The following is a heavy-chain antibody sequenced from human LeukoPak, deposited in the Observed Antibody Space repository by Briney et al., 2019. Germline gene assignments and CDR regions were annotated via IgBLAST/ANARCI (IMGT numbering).Heavy chain of an antibody. J-gene: IGHJ6*03. D-gene: IGHD5/OR15-5a*01. CDR2: ISGSGDNR. CDR3: AKDTVKVSTIRRVPHYMDV. V-gene: IGHV3-23*01. CDR1: GFTFSSHA. Sequence: GGSLRLSCAASGFTFSSHAMSWVRQAPGKGLEGVSSISGSGDNRNYADSVKGGFTISRDNSKNTLYLQMNSLRAEDTAVYYCAKDTVKVSTIRRVPHYMDVWGKGTTVTISS.